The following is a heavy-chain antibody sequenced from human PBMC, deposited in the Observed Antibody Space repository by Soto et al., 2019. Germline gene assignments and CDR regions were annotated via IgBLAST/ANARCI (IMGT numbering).Heavy chain of an antibody. V-gene: IGHV4-31*03. CDR3: ARLPSLIRGEVAIYYYGMDV. D-gene: IGHD3-10*01. J-gene: IGHJ6*02. CDR1: GGSISSGGYY. CDR2: IYYSGST. Sequence: SETLSLTCTVSGGSISSGGYYWSWIRQHPGKGLEWIGYIYYSGSTYYNPSLKSRVTISVDTSKNQFSLKLSSVTAADTAVYYCARLPSLIRGEVAIYYYGMDVWGQGTTVTVSS.